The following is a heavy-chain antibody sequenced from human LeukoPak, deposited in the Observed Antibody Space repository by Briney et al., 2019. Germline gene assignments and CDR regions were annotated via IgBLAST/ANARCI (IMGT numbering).Heavy chain of an antibody. CDR1: GFTFSSYS. V-gene: IGHV3-21*04. CDR3: ARRAGGYSHPYDY. J-gene: IGHJ4*02. CDR2: ISTGSTYI. Sequence: GGSLRLSCAASGFTFSSYSMNWVRQAPGKGLEWVSCISTGSTYIYYADSVKGRFTISRDNAKNSLYLQMNSLRAEDTAVYYCARRAGGYSHPYDYWGQGTLVTVSS. D-gene: IGHD4-23*01.